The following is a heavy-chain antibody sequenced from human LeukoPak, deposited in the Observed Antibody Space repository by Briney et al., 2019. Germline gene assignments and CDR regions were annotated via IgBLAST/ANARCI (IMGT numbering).Heavy chain of an antibody. V-gene: IGHV1-2*02. CDR3: AREGSDQLSKDFDY. J-gene: IGHJ4*02. CDR2: ISPRNSAA. CDR1: GFTFTGHY. Sequence: ASMKVSCKSSGFTFTGHYIHWVRQAPGQGLEWMGYISPRNSAASYAEKFQGRVTMTRDTSLSTAYMELSRLTSDDTAVYYCAREGSDQLSKDFDYWGQGTLVTVSS. D-gene: IGHD2-2*01.